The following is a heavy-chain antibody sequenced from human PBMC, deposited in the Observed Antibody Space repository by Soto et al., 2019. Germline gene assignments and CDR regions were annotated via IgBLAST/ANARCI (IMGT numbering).Heavy chain of an antibody. CDR2: IWHDGSKK. CDR1: GDSFSSYG. J-gene: IGHJ6*02. V-gene: IGHV3-33*01. CDR3: ARGSIVAAEYGMDV. Sequence: AGCLGLSCAASGDSFSSYGIHWVRQAPGKGLEWVAVIWHDGSKKYYADSVKGRLIISRDNSKNTLYVQINSLRAEDTAVYFCARGSIVAAEYGMDVWGQGTTVTAP. D-gene: IGHD6-13*01.